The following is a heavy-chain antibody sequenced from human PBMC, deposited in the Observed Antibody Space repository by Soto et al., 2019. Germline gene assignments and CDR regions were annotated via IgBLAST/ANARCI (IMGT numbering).Heavy chain of an antibody. J-gene: IGHJ6*02. V-gene: IGHV3-23*01. CDR3: ARIRGYWYGLDV. CDR2: ITGTGGDT. Sequence: EVQLLESGGGLVQPGGSLRLSCAAYGFPLSTYGMSWVRQAPGKGLEWVSSITGTGGDTYYADSVKGRFTSARDNSNNMLYLPMNSLRVEDTAVYYCARIRGYWYGLDVWGQGTTITVSS. CDR1: GFPLSTYG.